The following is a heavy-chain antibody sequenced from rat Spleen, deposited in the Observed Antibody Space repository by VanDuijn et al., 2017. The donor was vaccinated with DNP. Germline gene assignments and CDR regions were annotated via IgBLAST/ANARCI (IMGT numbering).Heavy chain of an antibody. D-gene: IGHD1-11*01. Sequence: QIQLQQSGAELAKPDSSVKISCKASGDTFTSDYISWIKQTTGQGLEYIGYINTESGGTHYNEKFKGKATLTVDKSSSTAFMQLSSLTPDDSAVYYCVRAGQLRGFAYWGQGTLVTVSS. J-gene: IGHJ3*01. V-gene: IGHV1-43*01. CDR2: INTESGGT. CDR1: GDTFTSDY. CDR3: VRAGQLRGFAY.